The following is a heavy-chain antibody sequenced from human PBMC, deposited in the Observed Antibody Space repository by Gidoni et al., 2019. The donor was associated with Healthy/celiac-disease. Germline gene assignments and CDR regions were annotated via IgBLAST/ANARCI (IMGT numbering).Heavy chain of an antibody. D-gene: IGHD3-22*01. V-gene: IGHV1-18*01. Sequence: QVPLAQSGAEVTKPGASVTVSCKASGSTVTSYGISRVRQAPGQGLEWMGGISAYNGSTNYAQKLQGRVTMTTDTSTSTAYVELRGVRSDDTAVYYCARTSLGWLHDYWGQGTLVTVSS. CDR2: ISAYNGST. CDR1: GSTVTSYG. CDR3: ARTSLGWLHDY. J-gene: IGHJ4*02.